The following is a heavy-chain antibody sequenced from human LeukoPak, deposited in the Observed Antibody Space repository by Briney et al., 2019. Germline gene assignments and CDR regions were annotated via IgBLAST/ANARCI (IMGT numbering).Heavy chain of an antibody. CDR1: DGSMNNYY. J-gene: IGHJ4*02. V-gene: IGHV4-4*07. CDR3: ARSWAAKWVLPGQFDS. D-gene: IGHD5-12*01. Sequence: PSDTLSLTCSVSDGSMNNYYWNWIRQSPEKGLEWIGFVFSRGTTNYNPSFKSRLSMSIDTSKMQFSLRLSSVTAADTAVYFCARSWAAKWVLPGQFDSWGQGRLVSVSS. CDR2: VFSRGTT.